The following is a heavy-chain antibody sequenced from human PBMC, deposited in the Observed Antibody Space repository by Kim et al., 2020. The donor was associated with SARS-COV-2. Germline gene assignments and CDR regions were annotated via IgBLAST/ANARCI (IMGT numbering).Heavy chain of an antibody. V-gene: IGHV3-73*01. CDR1: GFTFSGSA. CDR2: IRSKANSYAT. D-gene: IGHD3-10*01. Sequence: GGSLRLSCAASGFTFSGSAMHWVRQASGKGLEWVGRIRSKANSYATAYAASVKGRFTISRDDSKNTAYLQMNSLKTEDTAVYYCTRPLRGGTMVRGVIPYYYGMDVWGQGTTVTVSS. CDR3: TRPLRGGTMVRGVIPYYYGMDV. J-gene: IGHJ6*02.